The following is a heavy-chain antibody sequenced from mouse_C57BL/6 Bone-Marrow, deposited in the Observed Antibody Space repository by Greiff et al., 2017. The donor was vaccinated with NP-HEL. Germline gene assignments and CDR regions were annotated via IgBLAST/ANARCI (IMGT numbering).Heavy chain of an antibody. J-gene: IGHJ1*03. CDR1: GYTFTSYW. Sequence: VKLQQPGAELVKPGASVKMSCKASGYTFTSYWITWVKQRPGQGLEWIGDIYPGSGSTNYNEKFKSKATLTVDTSSSTAYMQLSSLTSEDSAVYYCARGDYGSSYWYFDVWGTGTTVTVSS. D-gene: IGHD1-1*01. CDR2: IYPGSGST. V-gene: IGHV1-55*01. CDR3: ARGDYGSSYWYFDV.